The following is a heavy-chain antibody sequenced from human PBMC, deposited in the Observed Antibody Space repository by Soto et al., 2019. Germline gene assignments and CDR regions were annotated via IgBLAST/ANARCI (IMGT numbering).Heavy chain of an antibody. J-gene: IGHJ3*02. CDR2: ISPDGNNA. Sequence: QVQLVESGGDVVQPGRSLRLSCAASGPTFSSYDIHWVRQAPCKGLQWVAPISPDGNNAYSADSVKGRFTLSRDNARNTVYLQVSSRRHDDTAVYHCVRCPSPGAFDSWGKGTLVTVSS. V-gene: IGHV3-30-3*01. CDR1: GPTFSSYD. CDR3: VRCPSPGAFDS.